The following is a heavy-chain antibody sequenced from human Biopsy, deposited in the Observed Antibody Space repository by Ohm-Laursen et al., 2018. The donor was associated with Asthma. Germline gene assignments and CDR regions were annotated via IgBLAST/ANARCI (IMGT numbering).Heavy chain of an antibody. CDR2: IFFDGSNK. J-gene: IGHJ4*02. CDR1: GFTFSTYV. V-gene: IGHV3-30-3*01. D-gene: IGHD6-6*01. Sequence: SLRLSCTASGFTFSTYVMHWVRQAPGKGLEWVAGIFFDGSNKYYADSVKGRFTISRDNSKDTLYLQVNSLRGDDTAVYYCARGKTWGRSYYFDYWGQGTLVTVSS. CDR3: ARGKTWGRSYYFDY.